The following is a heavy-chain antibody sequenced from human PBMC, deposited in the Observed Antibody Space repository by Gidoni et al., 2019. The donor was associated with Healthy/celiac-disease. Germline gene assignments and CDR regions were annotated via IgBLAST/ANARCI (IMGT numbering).Heavy chain of an antibody. V-gene: IGHV4-31*03. CDR2: IYYSGST. CDR3: AREDRGVVVIGSDAFDI. CDR1: GGSISRCCYY. Sequence: QVQLQESGPGLVKPSQTMSLTFTVYGGSISRCCYYWSWIRQHPGKGLEWIGYIYYSGSTYYNPSLKSRVTISVDTSKNQFSLKLSSVTAADTAVYYCAREDRGVVVIGSDAFDIWGQGTMVTVSS. J-gene: IGHJ3*02. D-gene: IGHD3-22*01.